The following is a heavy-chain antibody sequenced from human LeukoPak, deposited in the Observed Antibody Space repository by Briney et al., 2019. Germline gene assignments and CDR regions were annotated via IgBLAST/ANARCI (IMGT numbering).Heavy chain of an antibody. J-gene: IGHJ4*02. CDR1: GGTFSSYA. Sequence: SVKVSCKASGGTFSSYAISWVRQAPGQGLEWMGGIIPIFGTANYAQKFQGRVTITADESTSTAYMELSSLRSEDTAVYYCAREYYYDSSGYYSNYFDYWGQGTLVTVPS. CDR3: AREYYYDSSGYYSNYFDY. D-gene: IGHD3-22*01. V-gene: IGHV1-69*13. CDR2: IIPIFGTA.